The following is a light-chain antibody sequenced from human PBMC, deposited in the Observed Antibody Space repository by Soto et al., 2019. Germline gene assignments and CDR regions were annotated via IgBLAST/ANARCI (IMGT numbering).Light chain of an antibody. V-gene: IGKV1-5*01. CDR3: QQYDTNWT. Sequence: DIQMTQSPSTLTASVGDRAIITCRASQRVGRWLAWYQQKPGKAPKVLISGASNLESGVPSRFSGSGFGTQFTLTISSLQPDDSATYYCQQYDTNWTFGQGTKVEI. CDR2: GAS. J-gene: IGKJ1*01. CDR1: QRVGRW.